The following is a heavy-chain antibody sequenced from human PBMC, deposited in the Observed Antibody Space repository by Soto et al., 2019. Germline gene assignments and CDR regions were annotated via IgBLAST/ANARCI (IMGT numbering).Heavy chain of an antibody. D-gene: IGHD5-18*01. V-gene: IGHV4-31*03. CDR2: IYYSGIS. Sequence: PSETLSLTCTVSGGSTSSGGIYWSWIRQHPGKGLEWIGYIYYSGISYYNPSLKSRVSISLDTSRNQFSMTLNSVTAADTAVYYCARNGYTYGMDVWGQGATVTVSS. J-gene: IGHJ6*02. CDR1: GGSTSSGGIY. CDR3: ARNGYTYGMDV.